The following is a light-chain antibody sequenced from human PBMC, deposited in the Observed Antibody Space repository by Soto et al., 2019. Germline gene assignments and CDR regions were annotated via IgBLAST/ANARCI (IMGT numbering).Light chain of an antibody. J-gene: IGLJ2*01. CDR1: SPNIGSNT. Sequence: QSVLTQPPSASGTPGQRVTISCSGSSPNIGSNTVNWYQQLPGTAPKLLIYSNNQQPSGVPDRFSGSKSGTSASLAISGLQSEDEAEYYCAACEDSLNGHVVFGGGTKVTVL. V-gene: IGLV1-44*01. CDR3: AACEDSLNGHVV. CDR2: SNN.